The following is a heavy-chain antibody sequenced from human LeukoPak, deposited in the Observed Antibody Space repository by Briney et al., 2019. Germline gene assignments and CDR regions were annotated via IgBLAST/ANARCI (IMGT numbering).Heavy chain of an antibody. CDR1: GYSISSVYY. CDR3: ARSNGPAVAGTGY. CDR2: MYDSGRT. D-gene: IGHD6-19*01. Sequence: PSETLSLTCTVSGYSISSVYYWGWIRQPPGKGLEWIGSMYDSGRTYYNPSLKSRVTISVDTSKNQFSLKLSSVTAADTAVYYCARSNGPAVAGTGYWGQGTLVTVSS. V-gene: IGHV4-38-2*02. J-gene: IGHJ4*02.